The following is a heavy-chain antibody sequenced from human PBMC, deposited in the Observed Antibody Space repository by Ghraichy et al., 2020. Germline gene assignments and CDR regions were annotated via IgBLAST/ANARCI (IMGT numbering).Heavy chain of an antibody. Sequence: SETLSLTCAVYGGSFSGYYWSWIRQPPGKGLEWIGEINHSGSTNYNPSLKSRVTISVDTSKNQFSLKLSSVTAADTAVYYCARRPRRITIFGVVSLPQNWFDPWGQGTLVTVSS. V-gene: IGHV4-34*01. CDR2: INHSGST. J-gene: IGHJ5*02. CDR1: GGSFSGYY. CDR3: ARRPRRITIFGVVSLPQNWFDP. D-gene: IGHD3-3*01.